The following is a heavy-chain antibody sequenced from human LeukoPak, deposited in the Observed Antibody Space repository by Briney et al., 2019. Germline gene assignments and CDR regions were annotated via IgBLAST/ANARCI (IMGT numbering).Heavy chain of an antibody. CDR2: IYPGDSGT. D-gene: IGHD5-18*01. Sequence: KDGESLKISCKDSGYSFTSYWIGWVRQMPGKGLEWMGIIYPGDSGTRYSPSFQGQVTISADKSINTAYLQWSSLKASDTAIYYCARRGEAMDPFDYWGQGTLVTVSS. J-gene: IGHJ4*02. V-gene: IGHV5-51*01. CDR3: ARRGEAMDPFDY. CDR1: GYSFTSYW.